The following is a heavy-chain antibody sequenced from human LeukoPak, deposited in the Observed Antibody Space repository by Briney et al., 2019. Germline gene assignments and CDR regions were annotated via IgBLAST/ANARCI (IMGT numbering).Heavy chain of an antibody. CDR1: GESLSGYY. CDR2: INHSASA. Sequence: SETLSLTCTVYGESLSGYYWSWIRQTPGKGLEWIGEINHSASANYNPSLKSRVTISVDTSKNQFSLRMTSVKAADTAIYYCARATFYFVSRSYYFDPWGQGTLVTV. V-gene: IGHV4-34*01. D-gene: IGHD3-10*01. J-gene: IGHJ5*02. CDR3: ARATFYFVSRSYYFDP.